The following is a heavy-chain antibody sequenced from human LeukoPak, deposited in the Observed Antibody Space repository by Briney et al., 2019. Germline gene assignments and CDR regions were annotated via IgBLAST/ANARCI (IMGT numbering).Heavy chain of an antibody. J-gene: IGHJ4*02. D-gene: IGHD3-9*01. Sequence: HPGGSLRLSCAASGFTFSSYAMSWVSRAPGKGLEWVSAISGSGGSTYYADSVKGRFTISRDNSKNTLYLQMNSLRAEDTAVYYCAKEPYDILTGYHLRGVLDYWGQGTLVTVSS. CDR1: GFTFSSYA. V-gene: IGHV3-23*01. CDR2: ISGSGGST. CDR3: AKEPYDILTGYHLRGVLDY.